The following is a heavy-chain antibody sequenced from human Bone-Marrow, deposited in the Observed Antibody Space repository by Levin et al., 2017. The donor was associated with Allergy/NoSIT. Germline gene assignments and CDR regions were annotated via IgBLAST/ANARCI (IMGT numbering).Heavy chain of an antibody. CDR2: VSAYNGNT. D-gene: IGHD2-2*03. CDR1: GYTFTSYG. Sequence: ASVKVSCKASGYTFTSYGISWVRQAPGQGLEWMGCVSAYNGNTNYAQKFQGRVTMTTDPSTKTAYMDLTRLGSDDTAVYFCARDRDFINGYSQFGLDVWGQGTTVTVSS. V-gene: IGHV1-18*01. CDR3: ARDRDFINGYSQFGLDV. J-gene: IGHJ6*02.